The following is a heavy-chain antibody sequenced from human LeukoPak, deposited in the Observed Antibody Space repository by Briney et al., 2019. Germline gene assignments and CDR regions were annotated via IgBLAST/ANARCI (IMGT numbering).Heavy chain of an antibody. CDR3: ARRPFGVFIWFDP. D-gene: IGHD3-10*01. V-gene: IGHV4-34*01. J-gene: IGHJ5*02. Sequence: SKTLSLTCAVYGRSFRCYYWSWIRQPPGKGMELIGEINDSGSTNYNPSLKCRVTISVDASKNQFSLKLSSVTAADTAVYYCARRPFGVFIWFDPWGQGTLVTVSS. CDR1: GRSFRCYY. CDR2: INDSGST.